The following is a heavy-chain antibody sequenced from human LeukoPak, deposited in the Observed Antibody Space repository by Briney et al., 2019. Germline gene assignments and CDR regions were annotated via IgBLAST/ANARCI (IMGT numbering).Heavy chain of an antibody. D-gene: IGHD5-24*01. V-gene: IGHV3-64*01. CDR1: GFTFSSYA. J-gene: IGHJ3*02. CDR3: ARDSLPNEEMLYDAFDI. Sequence: QSGGSLRLSCAASGFTFSSYAMHWVRQAPGKGLEYVSAISSNGGSTYYANSVKGRFTISRDNSKNTLYLQMGSLRAEDMAVYYCARDSLPNEEMLYDAFDIWGQGTMVTVSS. CDR2: ISSNGGST.